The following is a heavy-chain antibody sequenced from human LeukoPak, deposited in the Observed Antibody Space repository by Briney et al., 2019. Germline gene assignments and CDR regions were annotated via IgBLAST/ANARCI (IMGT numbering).Heavy chain of an antibody. V-gene: IGHV4-38-2*02. CDR3: ARVHSSNWFDP. Sequence: SETLSLTCTVSGYSISSGYYWGWIRQPPGKGLEWIGSIYHSGSTYYNPSLKSRVTISVDTSKNQFSLKLSSVTAADTAVYYCARVHSSNWFDPWGQGTLVTVSS. CDR2: IYHSGST. CDR1: GYSISSGYY. D-gene: IGHD2-2*01. J-gene: IGHJ5*02.